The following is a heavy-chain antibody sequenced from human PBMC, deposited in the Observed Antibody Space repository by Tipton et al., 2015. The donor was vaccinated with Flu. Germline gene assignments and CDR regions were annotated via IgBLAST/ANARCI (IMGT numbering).Heavy chain of an antibody. D-gene: IGHD1-26*01. CDR3: ARGEAWFDP. V-gene: IGHV4-31*03. CDR1: GGSISSEDYY. CDR2: IYDSGIT. Sequence: TLSLTCTVFGGSISSEDYYWSWIRQHPGKGLEWIGYIYDSGITYYNPSLSSRVVISIDTSKNQFYLRLSSVTAADTAVYYCARGEAWFDPWGQGTLVTVSS. J-gene: IGHJ5*02.